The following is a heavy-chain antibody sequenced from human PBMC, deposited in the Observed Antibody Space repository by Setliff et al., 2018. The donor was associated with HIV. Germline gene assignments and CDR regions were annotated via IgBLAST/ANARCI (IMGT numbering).Heavy chain of an antibody. D-gene: IGHD3-10*01. CDR2: IWSDGSTK. Sequence: GGSLRLSCAASGFTFSTYGMHWVRQAPGKGLEWVAVIWSDGSTKYYADSVKGRFTISRDNSKNSLYLQMNSLRAEDTAVYYCARGRLLWSGSYYYYYMDVWGKGTTVTVSS. V-gene: IGHV3-33*01. CDR3: ARGRLLWSGSYYYYYMDV. CDR1: GFTFSTYG. J-gene: IGHJ6*03.